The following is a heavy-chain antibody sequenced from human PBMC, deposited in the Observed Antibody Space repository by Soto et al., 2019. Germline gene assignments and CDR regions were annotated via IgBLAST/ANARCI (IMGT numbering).Heavy chain of an antibody. CDR3: ARDLDGSGSYYTDY. CDR1: GYIFITYG. J-gene: IGHJ4*02. CDR2: ISTYNGNT. V-gene: IGHV1-18*01. Sequence: GASVKVSCKASGYIFITYGISWVRQAPGQGLEWMGRISTYNGNTNYAQNLQGRVTMTTDTSTSTAYMELRSLRSDDTAVYYCARDLDGSGSYYTDYWGPGTLVNVSS. D-gene: IGHD3-10*01.